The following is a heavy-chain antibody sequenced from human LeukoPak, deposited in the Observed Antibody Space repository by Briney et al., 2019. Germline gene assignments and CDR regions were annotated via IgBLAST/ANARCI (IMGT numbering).Heavy chain of an antibody. Sequence: GGSLRLSCAASGFTFSSNWMSWVRQAPGKGLEWVSAISGSGGSTYYADSVKGRFTISRDNSKNTLYLQMNSLRAEDTAVYYCAKEESPVFGVVILFDYWGQGTLVTVSS. J-gene: IGHJ4*02. CDR2: ISGSGGST. CDR1: GFTFSSNW. D-gene: IGHD3-3*01. V-gene: IGHV3-23*01. CDR3: AKEESPVFGVVILFDY.